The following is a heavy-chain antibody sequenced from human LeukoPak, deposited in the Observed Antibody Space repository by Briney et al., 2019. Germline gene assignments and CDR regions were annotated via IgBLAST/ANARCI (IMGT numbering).Heavy chain of an antibody. CDR2: INPSGGST. CDR3: ARDRGSSWYYFDY. V-gene: IGHV1-46*01. D-gene: IGHD6-13*01. Sequence: ASVKVSCKASGGTFSSYAISWVRQAPGQGLEWMGIINPSGGSTSYAQKFQGRVTMTRDMSTSTVYMELSSLRSEDTAVYYCARDRGSSWYYFDYWGQGTLVTVSS. CDR1: GGTFSSYA. J-gene: IGHJ4*02.